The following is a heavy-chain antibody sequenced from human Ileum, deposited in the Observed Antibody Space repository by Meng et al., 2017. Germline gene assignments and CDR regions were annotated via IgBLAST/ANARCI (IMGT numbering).Heavy chain of an antibody. D-gene: IGHD6-19*01. J-gene: IGHJ4*02. V-gene: IGHV3-30*01. Sequence: GGSLRLSCAASGFTFSSYAMHWVRQAPGKGLEWVAVISYDGSNKYYADSVKGRFTISRDNSKNTLYLQMNSLRAEDTAVYYCAREYMSYSSGWSCFDYWGQGTLVTGAS. CDR2: ISYDGSNK. CDR3: AREYMSYSSGWSCFDY. CDR1: GFTFSSYA.